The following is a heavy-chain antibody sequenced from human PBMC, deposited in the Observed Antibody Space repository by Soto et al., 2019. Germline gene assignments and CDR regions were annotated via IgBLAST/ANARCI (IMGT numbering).Heavy chain of an antibody. CDR3: AKDLQSGATSLDFDN. CDR2: ISGSGGST. V-gene: IGHV3-23*01. D-gene: IGHD1-26*01. J-gene: IGHJ4*02. CDR1: GFTFSSYA. Sequence: GGSLRLSCAASGFTFSSYAMGWVRQAPGKGLEWVSAISGSGGSTCFADSVKGRFTISRDNSKDTLYLQMNSLRAEDTALYYCAKDLQSGATSLDFDNWGQGTLVTVSS.